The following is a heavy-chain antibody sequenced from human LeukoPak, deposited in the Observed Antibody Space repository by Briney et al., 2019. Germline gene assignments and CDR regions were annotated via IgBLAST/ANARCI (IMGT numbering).Heavy chain of an antibody. J-gene: IGHJ4*02. Sequence: PGGSLRLSCAASGFTFSSYGMHWVRQAPGKGLEWVAVIWYDGSNKYYADSVKGRFTISRDNSKNTLYLQMNSLRAEDTAVYYCARDKVSAGATMGGDNTFDYWGQGTLVTVSS. D-gene: IGHD1-26*01. V-gene: IGHV3-33*01. CDR1: GFTFSSYG. CDR2: IWYDGSNK. CDR3: ARDKVSAGATMGGDNTFDY.